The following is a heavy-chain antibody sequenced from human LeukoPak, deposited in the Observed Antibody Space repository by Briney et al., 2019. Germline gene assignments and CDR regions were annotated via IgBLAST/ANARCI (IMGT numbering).Heavy chain of an antibody. J-gene: IGHJ4*02. CDR1: GYTFTSYA. CDR2: INAGNGNT. CDR3: ARLKYCTNGVCYAGFDY. V-gene: IGHV1-3*01. D-gene: IGHD2-8*01. Sequence: GASVKVSCKASGYTFTSYAMHWVRQAPGQRLEWMGWINAGNGNTEYSQKFQGRVTITRDTSASTAYMELSSLRSEGTAVYYCARLKYCTNGVCYAGFDYWGQGTLVTVSS.